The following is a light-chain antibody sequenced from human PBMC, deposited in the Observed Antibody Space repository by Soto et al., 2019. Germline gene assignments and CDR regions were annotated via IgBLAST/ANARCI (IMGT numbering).Light chain of an antibody. CDR1: QSVSSSY. J-gene: IGKJ1*01. CDR3: QHYGSSAWT. V-gene: IGKV3-20*01. Sequence: EIVLTQSPGTLSLSPGERATLSCRASQSVSSSYLAWYQQKPGQAPRLLIYGASSRASGVPDRFSGSGSGTDFTLTFSRLEPEDFAVYYCQHYGSSAWTFGQGTKVDI. CDR2: GAS.